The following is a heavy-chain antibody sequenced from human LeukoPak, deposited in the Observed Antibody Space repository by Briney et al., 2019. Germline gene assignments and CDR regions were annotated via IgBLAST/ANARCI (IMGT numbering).Heavy chain of an antibody. D-gene: IGHD2-15*01. CDR3: ARRIAYCSGGSCYSAPYYYYYMDV. J-gene: IGHJ6*03. V-gene: IGHV1-18*01. CDR1: GYTFTSYG. CDR2: ISAYNGNT. Sequence: GASVKVSCKASGYTFTSYGISWVRQAPGQGLEWMGWISAYNGNTNYAQKLQGRVTMTTDTSTSTAHMELRSLRSDDTAVYYCARRIAYCSGGSCYSAPYYYYYMDVWGKGTTVTVSS.